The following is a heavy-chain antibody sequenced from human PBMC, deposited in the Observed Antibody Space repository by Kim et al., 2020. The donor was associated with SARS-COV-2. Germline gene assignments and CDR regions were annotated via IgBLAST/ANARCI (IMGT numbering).Heavy chain of an antibody. CDR1: GYTFTSYG. J-gene: IGHJ4*02. D-gene: IGHD1-26*01. Sequence: ASVKVSCKASGYTFTSYGISWLRQAPGQGLEWMGWISAYNGNTNYAQKLQGRVTMTTDTSTSTAYMELRSLRSDDTAGYYCALAMGATGVLDYWGQGTLVTVSS. CDR2: ISAYNGNT. CDR3: ALAMGATGVLDY. V-gene: IGHV1-18*01.